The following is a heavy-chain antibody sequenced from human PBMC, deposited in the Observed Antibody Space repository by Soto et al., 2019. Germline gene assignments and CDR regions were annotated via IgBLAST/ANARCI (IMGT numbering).Heavy chain of an antibody. CDR3: AKEAYCSAGSSLDDAFDI. J-gene: IGHJ3*02. Sequence: QVQLVQSGAEVKKPGSSVKVSSKATGGTFSTYSITWVRQAPGQGPACMGRIIPVLGLANYAQKFHGRVTITADKSTSTAYMELSSLRSEDTAVYYCAKEAYCSAGSSLDDAFDIWGQGTMVTVSS. CDR1: GGTFSTYS. D-gene: IGHD2-15*01. V-gene: IGHV1-69*02. CDR2: IIPVLGLA.